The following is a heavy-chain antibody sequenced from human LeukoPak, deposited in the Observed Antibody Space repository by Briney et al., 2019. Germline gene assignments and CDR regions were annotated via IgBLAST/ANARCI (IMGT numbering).Heavy chain of an antibody. V-gene: IGHV3-7*03. D-gene: IGHD3-16*01. J-gene: IGHJ4*02. CDR2: IKQDGSEK. CDR1: GFTFSRYW. Sequence: PGGSLRLSCAASGFTFSRYWMSWVRQAPGKGLEWVANIKQDGSEKYYVDSVKGRFTISRDNVKNSLYLQMSSLRAEDTAVYYCATNYYDYVWGVVRYLDHWGQGTLVTVSS. CDR3: ATNYYDYVWGVVRYLDH.